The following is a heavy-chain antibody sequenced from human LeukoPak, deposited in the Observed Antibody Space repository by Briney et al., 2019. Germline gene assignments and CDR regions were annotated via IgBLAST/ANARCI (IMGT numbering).Heavy chain of an antibody. CDR1: GFTFSSYG. CDR2: IWSDGYNK. CDR3: ARESVPAAIHSWFDP. Sequence: PGGSLRLSCAASGFTFSSYGMHWVRQAPGKGLEWVAIIWSDGYNKYYADSVKGRFTISRDNPKNTLYLQMNSLRAEDTAVYYCARESVPAAIHSWFDPWGQGTLVTVSS. J-gene: IGHJ5*02. D-gene: IGHD2-2*01. V-gene: IGHV3-33*01.